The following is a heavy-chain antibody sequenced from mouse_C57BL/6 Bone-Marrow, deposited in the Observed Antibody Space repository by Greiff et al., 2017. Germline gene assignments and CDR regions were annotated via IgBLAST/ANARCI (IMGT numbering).Heavy chain of an antibody. Sequence: QVQLQQSGAELVRPGASVKLSCKASGYTFTDYYINWVKQRPGQGLEWIARIYPGSGNTYYNEKFKGKATLTAEKSSSTAYMQLSSLTSEDSAVYFCAKGREGAYWGQGTLVTVSA. CDR1: GYTFTDYY. CDR3: AKGREGAY. V-gene: IGHV1-76*01. J-gene: IGHJ3*01. CDR2: IYPGSGNT.